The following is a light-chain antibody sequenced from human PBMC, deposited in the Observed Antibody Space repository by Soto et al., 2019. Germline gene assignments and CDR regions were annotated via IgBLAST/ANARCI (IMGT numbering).Light chain of an antibody. CDR1: SGDVGGYNY. V-gene: IGLV2-14*01. J-gene: IGLJ1*01. Sequence: QSALTQPASMSGSDGQSITISCTGSSGDVGGYNYVSWYQQHPGKAPKLIIYEVSNRPSGVSNRFSGSKSGNTASLTISGLQAEDEADYYCSSYTSTSTHYVFGTGTKVTVL. CDR3: SSYTSTSTHYV. CDR2: EVS.